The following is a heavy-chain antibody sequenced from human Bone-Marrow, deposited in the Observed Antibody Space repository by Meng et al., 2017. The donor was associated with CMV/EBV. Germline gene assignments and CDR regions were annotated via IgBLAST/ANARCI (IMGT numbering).Heavy chain of an antibody. V-gene: IGHV3-30*03. CDR2: KSYHAESE. CDR3: GREPMVRGAINTFDY. Sequence: SGVPFSNYGIHWVRQAPGKGLEWLAMKSYHAESEYYGTSVRGRFTISGDNSKNTVYLQMNSLRPEDTAVYYCGREPMVRGAINTFDYWGRGTLVTVSS. D-gene: IGHD3-10*01. J-gene: IGHJ4*02. CDR1: GVPFSNYG.